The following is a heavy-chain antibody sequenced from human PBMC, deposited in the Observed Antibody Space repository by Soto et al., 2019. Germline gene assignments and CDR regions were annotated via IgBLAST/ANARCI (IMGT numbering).Heavy chain of an antibody. J-gene: IGHJ4*02. CDR3: AKDYGGQNGGFHY. Sequence: GGSLRLSCAASGFTFINYALNWVRQAPGKGLEWVSFISGDGGSRYYADSVKGRFTISRDNSKNTLYLQMDSLRAEDTAFYYCAKDYGGQNGGFHYWGQGSLVTVSS. CDR2: ISGDGGSR. V-gene: IGHV3-23*01. CDR1: GFTFINYA. D-gene: IGHD4-17*01.